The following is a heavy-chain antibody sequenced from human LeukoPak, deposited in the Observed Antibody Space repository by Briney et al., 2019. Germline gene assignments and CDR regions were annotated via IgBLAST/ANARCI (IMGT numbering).Heavy chain of an antibody. D-gene: IGHD3-22*01. J-gene: IGHJ4*02. CDR1: GFTFSSYA. Sequence: GGSLSLSCEASGFTFSSYAMSWVRQAPGKGLEWVQAISGSGGSTYYADSVKGRFTISRDNSKNTLYLQMNSLRAEDTAVYYCAKDSSGHYYDSSGTDYWGQGTLVTVSS. V-gene: IGHV3-23*01. CDR2: ISGSGGST. CDR3: AKDSSGHYYDSSGTDY.